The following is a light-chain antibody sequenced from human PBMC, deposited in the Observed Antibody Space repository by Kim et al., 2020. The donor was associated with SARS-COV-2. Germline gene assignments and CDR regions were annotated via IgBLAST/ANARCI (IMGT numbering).Light chain of an antibody. V-gene: IGKV3-15*01. J-gene: IGKJ4*01. CDR1: QSVSRK. CDR2: DAS. Sequence: EIVMTQSPGTLSVSPGERATLSCRASQSVSRKLVWYQQKPGQGPRLLIYDASTRATGIPARFSGSGSGTEFTLSISSLQSEDFGVYYCQQFDKWPLTFGGGTKV. CDR3: QQFDKWPLT.